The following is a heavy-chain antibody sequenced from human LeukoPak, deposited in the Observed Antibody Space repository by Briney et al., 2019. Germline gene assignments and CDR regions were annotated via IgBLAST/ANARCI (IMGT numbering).Heavy chain of an antibody. CDR2: IIPIFGTA. CDR3: AREAGYYYGSGSYYPAGFDP. CDR1: GGSFSSYA. D-gene: IGHD3-10*01. J-gene: IGHJ5*02. Sequence: ASVKVSCKASGGSFSSYAISWVRQAPGQGLEWMGGIIPIFGTANYAQKFQGRVTITADESTCTAYMELSSLRSEDTAVYYCAREAGYYYGSGSYYPAGFDPWGQGTLVTVSS. V-gene: IGHV1-69*01.